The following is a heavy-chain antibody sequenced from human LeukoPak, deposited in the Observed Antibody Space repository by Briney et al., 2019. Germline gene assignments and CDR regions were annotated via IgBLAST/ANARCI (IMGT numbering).Heavy chain of an antibody. CDR1: GFTFDDYG. Sequence: GGSLRLSCAASGFTFDDYGMSWVRQAPGKGLEWVSRINWNGGSTGYADSVKGRFTISRDNAKNSLYLQMNSLRAEDTALYYCARDISLRLGELSFGDDAFDIWGQGTMVTVSS. V-gene: IGHV3-20*04. J-gene: IGHJ3*02. D-gene: IGHD3-16*02. CDR3: ARDISLRLGELSFGDDAFDI. CDR2: INWNGGST.